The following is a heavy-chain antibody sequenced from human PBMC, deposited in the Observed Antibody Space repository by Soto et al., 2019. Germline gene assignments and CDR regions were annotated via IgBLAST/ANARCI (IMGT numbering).Heavy chain of an antibody. D-gene: IGHD2-2*01. J-gene: IGHJ6*03. CDR2: ISYDGSNK. CDR1: GFTFSSYG. V-gene: IGHV3-30*18. CDR3: ANVVVVVPAAMHDYYYYYMDV. Sequence: GGSLRLSCAASGFTFSSYGMHWVRQAPGKGLEWVAVISYDGSNKYYADSVKGRFTISRDNSKNTLYLQMNSLRAEDTAVYYCANVVVVVPAAMHDYYYYYMDVWGKGTTVTVSS.